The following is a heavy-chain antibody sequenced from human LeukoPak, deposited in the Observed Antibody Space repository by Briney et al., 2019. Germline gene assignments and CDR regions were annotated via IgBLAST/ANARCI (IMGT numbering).Heavy chain of an antibody. D-gene: IGHD1-26*01. CDR3: ARTPHSGSYRSY. V-gene: IGHV6-1*01. CDR2: TYYRSKWYN. CDR1: GDSVSSNSAA. Sequence: SQTLSLTCAISGDSVSSNSAAWNWIRQSPSRGLEWLGRTYYRSKWYNDYAVSVKSRITINPDTSKNQFSLKLSSVTAADTAVYYCARTPHSGSYRSYWGQGTLVTVSS. J-gene: IGHJ4*02.